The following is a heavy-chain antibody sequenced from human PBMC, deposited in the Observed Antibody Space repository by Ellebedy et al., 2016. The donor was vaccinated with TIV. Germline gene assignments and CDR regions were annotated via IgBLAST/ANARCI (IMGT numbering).Heavy chain of an antibody. CDR2: ISNRDRT. Sequence: SETLPLTXTVSGDSISSSSDYWVWIRQPPGKDLEWIGTISNRDRTDYNPSLKSRVFILVDASKNQFFLKLTSVTAADTAVYYCATFNQYYTYLGVWGKGTTVTVSS. J-gene: IGHJ6*03. CDR1: GDSISSSSDY. D-gene: IGHD1-14*01. CDR3: ATFNQYYTYLGV. V-gene: IGHV4-39*01.